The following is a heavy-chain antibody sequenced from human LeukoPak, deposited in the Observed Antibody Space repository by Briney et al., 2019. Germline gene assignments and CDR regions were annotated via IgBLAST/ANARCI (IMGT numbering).Heavy chain of an antibody. CDR3: ARLPYPYDSSGSPPLDY. Sequence: KPSETLSLTCTVSGGSISSGSYYWSWIRQPAGKGLEWIGRIYTSGSTNYNPSLKSRVTISVDTSKNQFSLKLSSVTAADTAVYYCARLPYPYDSSGSPPLDYWGQGTLVTVSS. CDR1: GGSISSGSYY. J-gene: IGHJ4*02. D-gene: IGHD3-22*01. CDR2: IYTSGST. V-gene: IGHV4-61*02.